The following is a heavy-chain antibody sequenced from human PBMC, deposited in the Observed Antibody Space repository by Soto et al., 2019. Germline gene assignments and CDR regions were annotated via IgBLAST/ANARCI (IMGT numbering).Heavy chain of an antibody. J-gene: IGHJ6*02. Sequence: ASVKVSCKASGYTFTSYAMHWVRQAPGQRLEWMGWINAGNGNTKYSQRFQGRVTITRDTSASTAYMELSSLRSEDTAVYYCASGYDSWTGYYGYYVMDVCGQG. D-gene: IGHD3-3*01. V-gene: IGHV1-3*01. CDR2: INAGNGNT. CDR1: GYTFTSYA. CDR3: ASGYDSWTGYYGYYVMDV.